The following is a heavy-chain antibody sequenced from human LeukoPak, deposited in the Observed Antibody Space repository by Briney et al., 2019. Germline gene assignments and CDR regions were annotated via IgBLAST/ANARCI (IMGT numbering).Heavy chain of an antibody. CDR2: IYSGGST. CDR1: GFTVSSNF. J-gene: IGHJ3*02. D-gene: IGHD2/OR15-2a*01. V-gene: IGHV3-66*01. CDR3: AREILPSYAFDI. Sequence: GGSLRLSCAASGFTVSSNFLSWVRQAPGKGLEWVSVIYSGGSTYYTDAVKGRFTISSDISKNTLYLQMNSLRAEVSAVYYCAREILPSYAFDIWGQGTLVTVSS.